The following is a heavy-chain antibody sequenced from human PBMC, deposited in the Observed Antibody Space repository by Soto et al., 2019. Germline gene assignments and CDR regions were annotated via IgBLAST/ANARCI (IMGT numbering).Heavy chain of an antibody. Sequence: ASVKVSCKASGYTFTGYFIHWVRQAPGEGLEWMGWMNPNSGGTNYAQKFQGRVTMTRDTSISTAYMEMSRLRSDDTAVYYCARVDCSGGSCQWSGMDVWGQGTTVPVYS. V-gene: IGHV1-2*02. D-gene: IGHD2-15*01. CDR2: MNPNSGGT. CDR3: ARVDCSGGSCQWSGMDV. J-gene: IGHJ6*02. CDR1: GYTFTGYF.